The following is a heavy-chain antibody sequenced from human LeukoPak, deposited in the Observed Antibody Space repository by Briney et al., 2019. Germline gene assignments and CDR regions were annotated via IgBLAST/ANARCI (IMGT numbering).Heavy chain of an antibody. D-gene: IGHD5-18*01. CDR1: GYTFTSYA. Sequence: SCKASGYTFTSYAMHWVRQAPGKGLEWVAVISYDGSNKYYADSVKGRFTISRDNSKNTLYLQMNSLRAEDTAVYYCARSFKAMATYFDYWGQGTLVTVSS. J-gene: IGHJ4*02. V-gene: IGHV3-30-3*01. CDR2: ISYDGSNK. CDR3: ARSFKAMATYFDY.